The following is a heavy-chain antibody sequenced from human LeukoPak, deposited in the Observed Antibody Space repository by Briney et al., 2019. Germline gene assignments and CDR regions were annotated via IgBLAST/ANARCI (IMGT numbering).Heavy chain of an antibody. Sequence: GESLKISCKGSGYSFTTYWIGWVRQMPGIGLEWMGIIYPGDSDTRYSPSFQGQVTLSADKSISTAFLQWSSLEASDTAMYYCARTYRSSDPFDYWGQGTLVTVSS. CDR3: ARTYRSSDPFDY. J-gene: IGHJ4*02. D-gene: IGHD6-6*01. CDR2: IYPGDSDT. CDR1: GYSFTTYW. V-gene: IGHV5-51*01.